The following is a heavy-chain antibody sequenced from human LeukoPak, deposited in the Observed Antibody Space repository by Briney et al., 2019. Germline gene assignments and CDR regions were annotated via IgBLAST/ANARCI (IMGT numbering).Heavy chain of an antibody. J-gene: IGHJ6*02. CDR3: ARDQGIQLWFGYYYYYGMDV. D-gene: IGHD5-18*01. CDR1: GFTFSSYW. Sequence: GGSLRLSCAASGFTFSSYWMSWVRQAPEKGLEWAANIKQDGSEKYYVDSVKGRFTISRDNAKNSLYLQMNSLRAEDTAVYYCARDQGIQLWFGYYYYYGMDVWGQGTTVTVSS. CDR2: IKQDGSEK. V-gene: IGHV3-7*03.